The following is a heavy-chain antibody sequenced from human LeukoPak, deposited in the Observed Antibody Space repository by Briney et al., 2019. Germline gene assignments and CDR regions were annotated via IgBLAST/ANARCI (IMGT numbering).Heavy chain of an antibody. V-gene: IGHV4-39*01. CDR3: ASSYCSGGSCYGTFDI. J-gene: IGHJ3*02. CDR1: GGSISSSSYY. Sequence: SEILSLTCTVPGGSISSSSYYWGWIRQPPGKGLEWFGSISDSGSTYYYPSLKSRVTISVDTSKNQFSLNLSSVTAADTAVYYCASSYCSGGSCYGTFDIWGQGTMVTVSS. CDR2: ISDSGST. D-gene: IGHD2-15*01.